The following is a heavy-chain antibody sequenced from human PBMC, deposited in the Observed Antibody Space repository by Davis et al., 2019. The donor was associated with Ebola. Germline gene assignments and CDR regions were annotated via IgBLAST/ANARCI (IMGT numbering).Heavy chain of an antibody. CDR2: FDPEDGET. CDR1: GGTFSSYA. J-gene: IGHJ4*02. D-gene: IGHD3-10*01. V-gene: IGHV1-69*10. CDR3: ARESYYGAY. Sequence: SVKVSCKASGGTFSSYAISWVRQAPGQGLEWMGGFDPEDGETVYAQKFRGRVTMTEDTSTSTAYMELRSLRSDDTAVYYCARESYYGAYWGQGTLVTVSS.